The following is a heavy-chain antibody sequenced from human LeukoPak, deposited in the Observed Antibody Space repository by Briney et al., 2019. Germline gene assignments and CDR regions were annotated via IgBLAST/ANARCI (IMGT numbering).Heavy chain of an antibody. CDR1: GGSISSYC. CDR2: IYYSGST. D-gene: IGHD5-24*01. Sequence: SETLSLTCTVSGGSISSYCWSWIRQPPGKGLEWIGYIYYSGSTKYNPSLKSRVTISVDTSKNQFPLKLRSVTAADTAVYYCARGARAGYNLEPFDYWGQGTLVTVSS. J-gene: IGHJ4*02. CDR3: ARGARAGYNLEPFDY. V-gene: IGHV4-59*08.